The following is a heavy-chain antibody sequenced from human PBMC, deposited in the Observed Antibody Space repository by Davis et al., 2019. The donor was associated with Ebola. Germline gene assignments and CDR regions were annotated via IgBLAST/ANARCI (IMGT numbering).Heavy chain of an antibody. CDR3: ATGYCSSTSCHYYYYGMDV. CDR1: GYTLTELS. D-gene: IGHD2-2*01. J-gene: IGHJ6*02. CDR2: FDPEDGET. V-gene: IGHV1-24*01. Sequence: ASVKVSCKVSGYTLTELSMHWVRQAPGKGLEWLGGFDPEDGETIYAQKFQGRVTMTEDTSTDTAYMELSSLRSEDTAVYYCATGYCSSTSCHYYYYGMDVWGQGTTVTVSS.